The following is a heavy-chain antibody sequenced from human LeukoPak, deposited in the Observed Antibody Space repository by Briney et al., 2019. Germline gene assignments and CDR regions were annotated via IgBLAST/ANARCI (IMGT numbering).Heavy chain of an antibody. CDR3: ARFLTAAAGPSFDY. CDR2: ISPYSGGT. CDR1: GHTFTGYY. V-gene: IGHV1-2*02. J-gene: IGHJ4*02. D-gene: IGHD6-13*01. Sequence: ASVKVSCKASGHTFTGYYIHWVRQAPGQGLEWMGWISPYSGGTNYAQKFQGRVTMTRDTSISTAYMELSRLRSDDTAVYYCARFLTAAAGPSFDYWGQGTLVTVSS.